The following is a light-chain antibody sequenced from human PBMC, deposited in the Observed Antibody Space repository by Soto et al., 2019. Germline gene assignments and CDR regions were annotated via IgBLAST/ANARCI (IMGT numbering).Light chain of an antibody. CDR2: GNS. CDR1: SSNIGAGYD. J-gene: IGLJ2*01. V-gene: IGLV1-40*01. Sequence: QSLLTQPPSGSGAPGPRVTISCTGSSSNIGAGYDVHWYQQLPGTAPKLLIYGNSNRPSGVPDRFSGSKSGTSASLAITGLQAEDEADYYCQSYDSSLSGSVVFGGGTKLTVL. CDR3: QSYDSSLSGSVV.